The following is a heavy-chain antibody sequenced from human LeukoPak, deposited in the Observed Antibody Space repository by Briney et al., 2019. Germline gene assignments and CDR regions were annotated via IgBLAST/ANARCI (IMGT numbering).Heavy chain of an antibody. V-gene: IGHV3-13*01. J-gene: IGHJ4*02. CDR3: ARVAKERVGGVYYFDY. CDR1: GFTFSDYN. D-gene: IGHD1-1*01. Sequence: GGSVRLSCAASGFTFSDYNMHWVRQATGKGLEWVSAIGTAGDTYYTGSVKGRFTISRGNAKNSLYLQMNSLRAGDTAVYYCARVAKERVGGVYYFDYWGQGTLVTVSS. CDR2: IGTAGDT.